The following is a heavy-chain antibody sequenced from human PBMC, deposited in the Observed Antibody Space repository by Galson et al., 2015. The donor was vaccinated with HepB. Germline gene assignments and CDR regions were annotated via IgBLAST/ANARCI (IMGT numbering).Heavy chain of an antibody. J-gene: IGHJ4*02. CDR3: AREGKLGY. D-gene: IGHD3-10*01. V-gene: IGHV1-18*01. Sequence: SVKVSCKASGYTFNNYGFSWVRQAPGQGLEWIGWISAYNRNTNYAQKFQGRVTMTTDTSKSTTYMELRSLTSDDTAVYYCAREGKLGYWGQGTLVTVSS. CDR1: GYTFNNYG. CDR2: ISAYNRNT.